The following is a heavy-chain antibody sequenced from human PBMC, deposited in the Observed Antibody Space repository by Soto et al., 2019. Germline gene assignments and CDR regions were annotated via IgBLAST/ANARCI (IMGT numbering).Heavy chain of an antibody. CDR2: INHSGST. V-gene: IGHV4-34*01. D-gene: IGHD5-12*01. CDR3: ARGRWLQIPFDY. J-gene: IGHJ4*02. Sequence: SETLSLTCAVYGGSFSGYYWSWIRQPPGKGLEWIGEINHSGSTNYNPSLKSRVTISVDTSKNQFSLKLSSVTAADTAVYYCARGRWLQIPFDYWGQGTLVTVSS. CDR1: GGSFSGYY.